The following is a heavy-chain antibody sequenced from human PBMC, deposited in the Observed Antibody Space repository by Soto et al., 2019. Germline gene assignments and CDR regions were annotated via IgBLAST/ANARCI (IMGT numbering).Heavy chain of an antibody. CDR2: INSDGSST. CDR3: VRTSLVVAAATREDY. V-gene: IGHV3-74*01. CDR1: GFTFSSYW. J-gene: IGHJ4*02. Sequence: EVQLVESGGGFVQPGESLRLSCAASGFTFSSYWMHWVRQAPGKGLVWVSRINSDGSSTSYAGSVKGRFTISRDNAKNTLYLQMNSLRAEDTAVYYCVRTSLVVAAATREDYWGQGTLVTVSS. D-gene: IGHD2-15*01.